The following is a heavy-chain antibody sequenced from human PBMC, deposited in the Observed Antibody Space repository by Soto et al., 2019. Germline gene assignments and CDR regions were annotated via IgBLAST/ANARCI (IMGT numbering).Heavy chain of an antibody. CDR3: ARITYCSGGSCYSGAFDI. V-gene: IGHV2-5*01. CDR2: IYWNDDK. D-gene: IGHD2-15*01. J-gene: IGHJ3*02. CDR1: GFSLSTIGVG. Sequence: SGPTLANPTQTLTLTCTFSGFSLSTIGVGVGWIRQPPGKALEWLALIYWNDDKRYSPSLKSRLTITKDTSKNQVVLTMTNMDPVDTATYYCARITYCSGGSCYSGAFDIWGQGTMVTVSS.